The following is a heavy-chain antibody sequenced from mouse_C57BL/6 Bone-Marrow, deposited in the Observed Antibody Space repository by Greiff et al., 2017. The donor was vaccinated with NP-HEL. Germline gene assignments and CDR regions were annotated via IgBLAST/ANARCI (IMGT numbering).Heavy chain of an antibody. Sequence: EVMLVESGGGLVQPGASLRLSCAASGFTFTDYYMSWVRQPPGQAPEWLALIRHKANGYTTEYTASVKGRFTISRDNSQIILYLQMNTLWAEDSATYYGVKAVRAAHALWFAYWGQGTLVTVSA. D-gene: IGHD3-2*02. V-gene: IGHV7-4*01. CDR2: IRHKANGYTT. CDR3: VKAVRAAHALWFAY. J-gene: IGHJ3*01. CDR1: GFTFTDYY.